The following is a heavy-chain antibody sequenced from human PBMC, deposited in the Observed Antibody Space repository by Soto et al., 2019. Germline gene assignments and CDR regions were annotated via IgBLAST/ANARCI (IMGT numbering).Heavy chain of an antibody. J-gene: IGHJ4*02. CDR2: LNGSGGST. CDR1: GFTFSNYA. V-gene: IGHV3-23*01. CDR3: ARGFSAGKGSPPDY. Sequence: EVRLFESGGGLVQPVGSLRLSCAASGFTFSNYAMTWVRQAPGNVLEWVSGLNGSGGSTSSADSVKGRFAISRDNFKNTLYLQMNSLRDGDTAVYYCARGFSAGKGSPPDYWGQGNLVTVSS. D-gene: IGHD3-10*01.